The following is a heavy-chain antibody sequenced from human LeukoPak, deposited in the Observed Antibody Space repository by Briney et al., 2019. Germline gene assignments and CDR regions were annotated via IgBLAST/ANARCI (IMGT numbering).Heavy chain of an antibody. Sequence: SETLSLTCAVYGGSFSSYYWGWIRQPPGKGLESIGSIYYSGTTYYNPSLKSRVTMSVDTSKNQFSLKLRSVTAADTAVYYCARQSGPYSSSWFDYWGQGFMVTVSS. CDR1: GGSFSSYY. J-gene: IGHJ4*02. CDR3: ARQSGPYSSSWFDY. V-gene: IGHV4-39*01. D-gene: IGHD6-13*01. CDR2: IYYSGTT.